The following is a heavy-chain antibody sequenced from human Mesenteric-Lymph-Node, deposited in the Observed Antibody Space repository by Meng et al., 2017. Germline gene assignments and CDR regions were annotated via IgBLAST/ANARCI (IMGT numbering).Heavy chain of an antibody. CDR3: ATLWFGELTNDAFDI. CDR1: GFTFSSYA. Sequence: GESLKISCAASGFTFSSYAMHWVRQAPGKGLEWVAVIWYDGSNKYYADSVKGRFTISRDNSKNTLYLQMNSLRAEDTAVYYCATLWFGELTNDAFDIWGQGTMVTVSS. V-gene: IGHV3-30*04. CDR2: IWYDGSNK. D-gene: IGHD3-10*01. J-gene: IGHJ3*02.